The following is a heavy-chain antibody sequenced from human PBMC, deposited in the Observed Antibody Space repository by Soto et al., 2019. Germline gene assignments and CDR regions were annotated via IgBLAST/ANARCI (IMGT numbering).Heavy chain of an antibody. CDR1: GYTFTTYG. CDR3: ARHYGAGSPADS. CDR2: ISAYNGNT. V-gene: IGHV1-18*01. D-gene: IGHD3-10*01. J-gene: IGHJ4*02. Sequence: QVQLRQSVAEVKKPGASVKVSCKTSGYTFTTYGISWVRQAPGQGLEWMGWISAYNGNTYYAQKLQGRVTMTTDTSTSTVYMALRSLRSDDTAVYSCARHYGAGSPADSWGQGTLFTVSS.